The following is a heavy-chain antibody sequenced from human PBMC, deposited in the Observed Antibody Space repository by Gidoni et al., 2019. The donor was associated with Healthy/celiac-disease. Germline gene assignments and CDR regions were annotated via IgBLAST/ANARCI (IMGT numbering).Heavy chain of an antibody. CDR3: ASALLVGAMAHY. CDR2: INPNSGGT. CDR1: GYTFTSYY. Sequence: VQLVQSGAEVKKPGASVKVSCKASGYTFTSYYMHWVRQAPGQGLEWMGWINPNSGGTNYAQKLQGRVTMTRDTSISTAYMELSRLRSDDTAVYYCASALLVGAMAHYWGQGTLVTVSS. D-gene: IGHD1-26*01. V-gene: IGHV1-2*02. J-gene: IGHJ4*02.